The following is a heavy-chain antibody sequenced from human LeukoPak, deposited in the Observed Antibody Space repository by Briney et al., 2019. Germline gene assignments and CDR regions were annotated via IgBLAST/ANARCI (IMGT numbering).Heavy chain of an antibody. Sequence: SVKVSCKASGGTFSGYAISWVRQAPGQGLEWMGGIIPIFGTANYAQKFQGRVTITADESTSTAYMELSSLRSEDTAVYYCARVVGISDAFDIWGQGTMVTVSS. CDR2: IIPIFGTA. V-gene: IGHV1-69*13. CDR3: ARVVGISDAFDI. J-gene: IGHJ3*02. CDR1: GGTFSGYA. D-gene: IGHD2-21*01.